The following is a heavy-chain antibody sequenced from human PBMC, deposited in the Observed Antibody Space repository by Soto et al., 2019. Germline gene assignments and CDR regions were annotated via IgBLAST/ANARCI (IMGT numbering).Heavy chain of an antibody. D-gene: IGHD2-15*01. CDR1: RFTFTSSA. Sequence: VASGKVSCKASRFTFTSSAAQWVREARGQRLEWIGWIVVGSGNTNYAQKLQERATITRDRSTTTAYVELISLRSEDTAVYYCAAAAPNINSGMVVGGQGTTVTVSS. J-gene: IGHJ6*02. V-gene: IGHV1-58*01. CDR2: IVVGSGNT. CDR3: AAAAPNINSGMVV.